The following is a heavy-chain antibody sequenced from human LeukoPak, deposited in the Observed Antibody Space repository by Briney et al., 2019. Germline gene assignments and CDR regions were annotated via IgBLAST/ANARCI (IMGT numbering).Heavy chain of an antibody. J-gene: IGHJ4*02. CDR2: ISGDGGST. Sequence: PGGSLRLSCAASGFTFDDYAMHWVRQAPGKGLEWVSLISGDGGSTYYADSVKGRFTISRDNSKNSLYLQMNSLRTEDTALYYCAKDMIRSGYDYGPLDYWGQGTLVTVSS. CDR1: GFTFDDYA. V-gene: IGHV3-43*02. CDR3: AKDMIRSGYDYGPLDY. D-gene: IGHD5-12*01.